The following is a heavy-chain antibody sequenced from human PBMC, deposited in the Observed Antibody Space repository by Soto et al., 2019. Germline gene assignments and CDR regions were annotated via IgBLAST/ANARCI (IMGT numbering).Heavy chain of an antibody. D-gene: IGHD3-10*01. J-gene: IGHJ3*02. CDR2: INAVNGNT. CDR3: ARVHYYGSGSYYNGPLDI. V-gene: IGHV1-3*01. CDR1: GYTFSSYA. Sequence: ASVKVSCKASGYTFSSYAMHWVRQAPGQRLEWMGWINAVNGNTKYSQKFQGRVTITTDTSTSTAYMELSSLRSEDTAVYYCARVHYYGSGSYYNGPLDIWGQGTMVTVSS.